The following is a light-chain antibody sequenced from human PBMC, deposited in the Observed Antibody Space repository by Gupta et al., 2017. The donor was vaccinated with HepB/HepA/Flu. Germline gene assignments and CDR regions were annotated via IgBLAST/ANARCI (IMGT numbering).Light chain of an antibody. J-gene: IGLJ3*02. V-gene: IGLV1-44*01. CDR2: NNN. CDR3: VNWYYSRNCLV. Sequence: QSVLTQPPSASGTPGQRVTISCSGSSSNSGSNAVNWYQQFPGKAPKLLIYNNNQRPSGVPGRLSGSQLGPSASPASSWLQSEDAVDYYVVNWYYSRNCLVFGGGNKLTVL. CDR1: SSNSGSNA.